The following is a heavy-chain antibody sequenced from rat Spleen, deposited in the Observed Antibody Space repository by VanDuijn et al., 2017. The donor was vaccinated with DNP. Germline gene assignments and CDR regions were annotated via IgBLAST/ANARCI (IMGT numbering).Heavy chain of an antibody. V-gene: IGHV5S13*01. CDR1: RFTFSNYG. CDR3: TRLAILRVYLRYYFDY. Sequence: EVQLVESGGGLVQPGRSLKLSCVASRFTFSNYGMAWVRQAPTKGLEWVASISTGGGNTYYRDSVKGRFTISRDNAKSTLYLQMDSLRSEDTATYYCTRLAILRVYLRYYFDYWGQGVMVTVSS. D-gene: IGHD1-9*01. CDR2: ISTGGGNT. J-gene: IGHJ2*01.